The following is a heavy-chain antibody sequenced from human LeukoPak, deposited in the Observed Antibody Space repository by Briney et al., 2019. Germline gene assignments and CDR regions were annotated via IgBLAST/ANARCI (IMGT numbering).Heavy chain of an antibody. CDR2: MYYSGST. CDR1: GGSISSSSYY. CDR3: ASKSTAWTIDY. J-gene: IGHJ4*02. V-gene: IGHV4-39*01. D-gene: IGHD3/OR15-3a*01. Sequence: PSETLSLTCTVSGGSISSSSYYWGWLRQTPGKGLEWIGTMYYSGSTNYNPSLKSRVTLSIATPKNQSSLRLSSVTAAATAVYYCASKSTAWTIDYWGKGTLVTVSS.